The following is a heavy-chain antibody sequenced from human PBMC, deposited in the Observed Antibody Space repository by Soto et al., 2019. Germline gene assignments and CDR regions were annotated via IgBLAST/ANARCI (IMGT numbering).Heavy chain of an antibody. D-gene: IGHD1-7*01. Sequence: QVQLVESGGGLVKPGGSLRLSCAASGFTFSDYYMSWIRQAPGKGLEWVSYISSSGSTIYYADSVKGRFTISRDNAKNSLYLQMNSLGAEDTAVYYCAREAYNWNYLRSLGFDPWGQGTLVTVSS. J-gene: IGHJ5*02. CDR3: AREAYNWNYLRSLGFDP. CDR1: GFTFSDYY. V-gene: IGHV3-11*01. CDR2: ISSSGSTI.